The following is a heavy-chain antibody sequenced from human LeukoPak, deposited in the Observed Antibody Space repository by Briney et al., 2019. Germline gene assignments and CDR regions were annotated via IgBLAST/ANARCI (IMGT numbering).Heavy chain of an antibody. J-gene: IGHJ4*02. CDR1: GGSFSGYY. V-gene: IGHV4-34*01. D-gene: IGHD3-3*01. CDR2: INHSGST. Sequence: KTSETLSLTCAVYGGSFSGYYWSWIRQPPGKGLEWIGEINHSGSTNYNPSLRSRVTISVDTSKNQFSLKLSSVTAADTAVYYCARRDFGVVDYWGQGTLVTVSS. CDR3: ARRDFGVVDY.